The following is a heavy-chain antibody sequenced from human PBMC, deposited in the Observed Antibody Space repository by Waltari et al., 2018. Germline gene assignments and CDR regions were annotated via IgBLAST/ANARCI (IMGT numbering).Heavy chain of an antibody. Sequence: QVQLQESGPGLVKPSQTLSLTCTVSGGSISSGSYYWCWIRQPAGKGLEWIGRIYTSGSTNYNPSLKSRVTISVDTSKNQFSLKLSSVTAADTAVYYCAREGGRGYSYGYWGQGTLVTVSS. V-gene: IGHV4-61*02. J-gene: IGHJ4*02. D-gene: IGHD5-18*01. CDR3: AREGGRGYSYGY. CDR1: GGSISSGSYY. CDR2: IYTSGST.